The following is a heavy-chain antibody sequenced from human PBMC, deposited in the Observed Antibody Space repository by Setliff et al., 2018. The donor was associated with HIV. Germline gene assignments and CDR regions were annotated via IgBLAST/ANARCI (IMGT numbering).Heavy chain of an antibody. CDR1: GGFVSGSSYY. CDR2: IYYNGDT. V-gene: IGHV4-39*01. J-gene: IGHJ4*02. D-gene: IGHD6-6*01. CDR3: VRMEATRPPRGLDY. Sequence: SETLSLTCTVSGGFVSGSSYYWGWIRQPRGKRLEWIGTIYYNGDTQYNPSFKSRVIMSVDTSKNQFSLRLISVTAADTAVYYCVRMEATRPPRGLDYWGPGTLVTVSS.